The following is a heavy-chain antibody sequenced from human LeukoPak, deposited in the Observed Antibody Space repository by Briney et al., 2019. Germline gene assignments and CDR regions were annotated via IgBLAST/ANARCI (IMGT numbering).Heavy chain of an antibody. J-gene: IGHJ6*02. CDR3: AREVFGSSSYPSSDYYYYGMDV. V-gene: IGHV4-4*07. D-gene: IGHD3-10*01. Sequence: SETLSLTCTVSGGSISSYYWSWIRQPAGKGLEWIGRIYTSGSSNYNPSLKSRVTMSVDTSKNQFSLKLSSVTAADTAVYYCAREVFGSSSYPSSDYYYYGMDVWGQGTTVTVSS. CDR2: IYTSGSS. CDR1: GGSISSYY.